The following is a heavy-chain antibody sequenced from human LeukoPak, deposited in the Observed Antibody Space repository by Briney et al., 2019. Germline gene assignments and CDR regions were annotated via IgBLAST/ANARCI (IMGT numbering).Heavy chain of an antibody. V-gene: IGHV3-7*01. Sequence: GGSLRLSCAASGFTSSSYWMSWVRQAPGKGLEWVANIKQDGSEKYYVDSVKGRFTISRDNAKNSLYLQMNSLRAEDTAVYYCARSRGGGDWPSYWGQGTLVIVSS. CDR2: IKQDGSEK. CDR3: ARSRGGGDWPSY. D-gene: IGHD2-21*01. CDR1: GFTSSSYW. J-gene: IGHJ4*02.